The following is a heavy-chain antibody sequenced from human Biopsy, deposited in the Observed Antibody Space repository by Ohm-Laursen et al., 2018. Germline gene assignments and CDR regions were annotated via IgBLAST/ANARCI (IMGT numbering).Heavy chain of an antibody. J-gene: IGHJ4*02. CDR3: ARDLSGKDDY. V-gene: IGHV3-23*01. CDR1: GFTFTTYA. Sequence: SLRLSCAASGFTFTTYAMSWVRQAPGKGLEWVSTIGYSGDSTYYADSVKGRFTISRDNAKNRLYLQMNSLRAEDSALYYCARDLSGKDDYWGQGTLVTVSS. D-gene: IGHD1-20*01. CDR2: IGYSGDST.